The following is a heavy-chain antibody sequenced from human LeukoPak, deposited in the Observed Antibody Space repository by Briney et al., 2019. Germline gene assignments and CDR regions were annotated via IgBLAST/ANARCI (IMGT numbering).Heavy chain of an antibody. D-gene: IGHD6-13*01. CDR2: IYYSGST. Sequence: SETLSLTCTVSGGSISSGGYYWSWIRQHPGKGLEWIGYIYYSGSTNYNPSLKSRVTISVDTSKNQFSLKLSSVTAADTAVYYCARGGSSWETYYHYYGMDVWGQGTTVTVSS. J-gene: IGHJ6*02. V-gene: IGHV4-61*08. CDR3: ARGGSSWETYYHYYGMDV. CDR1: GGSISSGGYY.